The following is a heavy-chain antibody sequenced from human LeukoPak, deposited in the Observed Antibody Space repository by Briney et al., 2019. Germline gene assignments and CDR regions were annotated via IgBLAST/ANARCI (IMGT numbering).Heavy chain of an antibody. CDR3: ARTHYDILTGYYSRDLDY. CDR2: IYHSGST. Sequence: SSETLSLTCAVSGGSISSSNWWSWVRQPPGKGLEWIGEIYHSGSTNYNPSLKSRVTISVDKSKNQFSLKLSSVTAADTAVYYCARTHYDILTGYYSRDLDYWGQGTLVTVSS. CDR1: GGSISSSNW. V-gene: IGHV4-4*02. D-gene: IGHD3-9*01. J-gene: IGHJ4*02.